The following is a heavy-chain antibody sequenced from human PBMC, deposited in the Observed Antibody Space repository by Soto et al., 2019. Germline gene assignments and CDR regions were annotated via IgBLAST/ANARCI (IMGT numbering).Heavy chain of an antibody. CDR1: GFRLRSSE. V-gene: IGHV3-23*01. D-gene: IGHD3-10*01. J-gene: IGHJ4*02. CDR3: AKDRQFRSYYESAGHYNN. Sequence: EVQLLESGGGWVRPGGSLKLSGAASGFRLRSSETRWDRQPPGMGREGFSAIGVGGGVTYYADSVKGRFTFARDNTKNTLYLQMNSLRANGMAVYYRAKDRQFRSYYESAGHYNNWGQGALVIVSS. CDR2: IGVGGGVT.